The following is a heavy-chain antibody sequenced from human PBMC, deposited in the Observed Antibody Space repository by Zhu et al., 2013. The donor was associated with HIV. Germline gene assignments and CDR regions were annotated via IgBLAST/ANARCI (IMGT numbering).Heavy chain of an antibody. CDR3: ARDEFDHFDAFAYYCDAFDV. V-gene: IGHV1-2*02. D-gene: IGHD3-22*01. Sequence: QVQLAQSGPEVKNPGASVKVSCKASGYTITERYIHWVRQAPGQGLEWMGWVSPYNGKAVYAKRFQARITMTTDTSTTTASMELSGLTSDDTAVYYCARDEFDHFDAFAYYCDAFDVWGQGTVVTVSS. J-gene: IGHJ3*01. CDR1: GYTITERY. CDR2: VSPYNGKA.